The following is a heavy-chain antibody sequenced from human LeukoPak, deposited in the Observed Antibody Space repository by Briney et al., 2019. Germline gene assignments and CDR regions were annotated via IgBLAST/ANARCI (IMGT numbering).Heavy chain of an antibody. CDR2: ISPGGGST. CDR3: ARDGPGYSYGYGDY. V-gene: IGHV1-46*01. Sequence: ASVKVSCKAFGYTFTSNYMHWVRQAPGQGPEWMGVISPGGGSTTYAQKFQGRVTMTRDTSISTAYMELSRLRSDDTAVYYCARDGPGYSYGYGDYWGQGTLVTVSS. J-gene: IGHJ4*02. D-gene: IGHD5-18*01. CDR1: GYTFTSNY.